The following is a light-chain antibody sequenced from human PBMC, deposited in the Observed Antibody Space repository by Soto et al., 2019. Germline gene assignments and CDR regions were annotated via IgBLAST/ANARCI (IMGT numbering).Light chain of an antibody. CDR2: DES. V-gene: IGKV3-15*01. J-gene: IGKJ1*01. CDR1: QSVSSY. CDR3: QQNKDWPGT. Sequence: EIVMTQSPATLSVSPGERVTLSCRASQSVSSYLAWYQQKPGQAPRLLIYDESSRATGIPVRFSGSGSGTEFTLTISSLQSEDFGVYYCQQNKDWPGTFGQGTKVEIK.